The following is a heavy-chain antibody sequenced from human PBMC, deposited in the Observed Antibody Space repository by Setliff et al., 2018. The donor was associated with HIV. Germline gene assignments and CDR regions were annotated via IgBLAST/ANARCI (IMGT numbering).Heavy chain of an antibody. J-gene: IGHJ4*02. Sequence: SVKVSCKASGTTFSTYLFTWVRQAPGQGFEWMGGIIPILGTEKYAQKFHGRVTLTADMPTNTAYMELRSLTSEDTAVYYCARDHQTMLWLDYWGQGTLVTVSS. CDR3: ARDHQTMLWLDY. V-gene: IGHV1-69*10. D-gene: IGHD2-21*01. CDR1: GTTFSTYL. CDR2: IIPILGTE.